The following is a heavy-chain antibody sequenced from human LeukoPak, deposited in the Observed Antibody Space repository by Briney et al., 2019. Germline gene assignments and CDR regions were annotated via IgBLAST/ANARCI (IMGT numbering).Heavy chain of an antibody. CDR2: IYTSGST. Sequence: SETLSLTCTVSGGSISSGSYYWSWIRQPAGKGLEWIGRIYTSGSTNYNPSLKSRVTISVDTSKNQFSLKLSSVTAADTAVYYCARVGRRGYSYGYNWFDPWGQGTLVTVSS. CDR1: GGSISSGSYY. J-gene: IGHJ5*02. D-gene: IGHD5-18*01. V-gene: IGHV4-61*02. CDR3: ARVGRRGYSYGYNWFDP.